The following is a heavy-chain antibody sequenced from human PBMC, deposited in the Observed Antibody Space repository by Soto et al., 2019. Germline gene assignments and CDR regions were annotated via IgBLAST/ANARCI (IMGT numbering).Heavy chain of an antibody. J-gene: IGHJ6*02. Sequence: SETLSLTCAVYGGSFSGYYWSWIRQPPGKGLEWIGEINHSGSTNYNPSLKSRVTISADTSKNQFSLKLSSVTAADTAVYYCARSPCRTNGAVPPPGGSVYYCMDVWGQGTTVTVSS. CDR3: ARSPCRTNGAVPPPGGSVYYCMDV. D-gene: IGHD2-8*01. CDR2: INHSGST. CDR1: GGSFSGYY. V-gene: IGHV4-34*01.